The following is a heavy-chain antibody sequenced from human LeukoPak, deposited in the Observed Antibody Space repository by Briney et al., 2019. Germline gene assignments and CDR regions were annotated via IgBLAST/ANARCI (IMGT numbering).Heavy chain of an antibody. CDR1: GFTFRSYW. CDR2: IKQDGNEK. J-gene: IGHJ4*02. CDR3: AREYFYGSGSYYNGY. Sequence: GGSLRLSCAASGFTFRSYWMTWVRQAPGKGLEWVADIKQDGNEKYYVDSVKGRFTISRDNAKNSLYLQMNSLRAEDTAVYYCAREYFYGSGSYYNGYWGQGTLVTVSS. V-gene: IGHV3-7*04. D-gene: IGHD3-10*01.